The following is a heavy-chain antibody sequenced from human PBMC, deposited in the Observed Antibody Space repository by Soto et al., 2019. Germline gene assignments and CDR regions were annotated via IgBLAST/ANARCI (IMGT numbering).Heavy chain of an antibody. J-gene: IGHJ4*02. Sequence: QVQLQESGPGLVKPSGTLSLTCAVSGVSIRSHDWWTWVRQPPGKGLEWIGESHQSGNTNYNSSLXSRVTISLDKSKNHFSLQLSSVTVADTAVYYCATRDTGRVYWGQGTLVTVSS. CDR3: ATRDTGRVY. V-gene: IGHV4-4*02. CDR1: GVSIRSHDW. D-gene: IGHD5-18*01. CDR2: SHQSGNT.